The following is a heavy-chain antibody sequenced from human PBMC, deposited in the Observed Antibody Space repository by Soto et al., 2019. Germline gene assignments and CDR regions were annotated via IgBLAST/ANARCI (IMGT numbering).Heavy chain of an antibody. CDR2: IIPIFGTA. V-gene: IGHV1-69*13. CDR1: GGTVSSYA. J-gene: IGHJ5*02. D-gene: IGHD1-1*01. CDR3: ARVRGGSSRSKWFDP. Sequence: GASVKVSCTASGGTVSSYAISWVRQAPGQGLEWMGGIIPIFGTANYAQKFQGRVTITADESTSTAYMELSSLGSEDTAVYYCARVRGGSSRSKWFDPWGQGTLVNVSS.